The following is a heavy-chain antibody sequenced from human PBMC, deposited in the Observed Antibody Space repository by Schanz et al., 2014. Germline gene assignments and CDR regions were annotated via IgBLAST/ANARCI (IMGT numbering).Heavy chain of an antibody. Sequence: VQLVESGGGVVQPGRSLRLSCAASGFTFSGFWMTWVRQAPGKGLEWVANIKKDGSEKYYVDSVKGRFTISRDNAKNSLFLQMNSLRPEDTAVYYCVRDSFFAFDYWGQGTLVTVSS. J-gene: IGHJ4*02. D-gene: IGHD3-3*01. V-gene: IGHV3-7*01. CDR2: IKKDGSEK. CDR3: VRDSFFAFDY. CDR1: GFTFSGFW.